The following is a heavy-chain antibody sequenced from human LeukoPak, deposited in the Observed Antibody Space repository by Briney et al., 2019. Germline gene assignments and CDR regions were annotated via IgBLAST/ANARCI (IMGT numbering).Heavy chain of an antibody. Sequence: SETLSLTCTVSGGSISSYYWSWIRQPAWKGLEWIGRIYTSGSTNYNPSLKSRVTISVDTSKNQFSLKLSSVTAADTAVYYCAREAVYYDFWSGYFDYWGQGTLVTVSS. J-gene: IGHJ4*02. CDR2: IYTSGST. V-gene: IGHV4-4*07. CDR3: AREAVYYDFWSGYFDY. D-gene: IGHD3-3*01. CDR1: GGSISSYY.